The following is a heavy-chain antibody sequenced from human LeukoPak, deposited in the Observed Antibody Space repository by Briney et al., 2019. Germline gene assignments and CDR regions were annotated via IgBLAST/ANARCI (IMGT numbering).Heavy chain of an antibody. CDR1: GGSISSGSYY. V-gene: IGHV4-61*02. CDR2: IYTSGST. Sequence: PSQTLSLTCTVSGGSISSGSYYWSWIRQPAGKGLEWIGRIYTSGSTNYNPSLKSRVTISVDTSKNQFSLKLSSVTAADTAVYYCASGGSYAFDIWGQGTMVTVSS. CDR3: ASGGSYAFDI. J-gene: IGHJ3*02. D-gene: IGHD4-23*01.